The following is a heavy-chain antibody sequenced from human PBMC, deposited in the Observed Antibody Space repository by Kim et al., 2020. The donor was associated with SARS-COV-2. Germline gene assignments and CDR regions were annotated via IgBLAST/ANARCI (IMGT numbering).Heavy chain of an antibody. CDR3: VRDLGTNNNWYYYFDH. Sequence: CVKGRFTISRDNSKNRLYVQRNRLRAEDTAVYYCVRDLGTNNNWYYYFDHWGQGTLVTVSS. V-gene: IGHV3-30*07. J-gene: IGHJ4*02. D-gene: IGHD1-1*01.